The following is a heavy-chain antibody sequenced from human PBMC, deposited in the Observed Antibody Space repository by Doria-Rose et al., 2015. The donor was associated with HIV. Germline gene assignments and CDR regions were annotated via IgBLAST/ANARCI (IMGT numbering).Heavy chain of an antibody. CDR1: GASVSSRGYY. J-gene: IGHJ4*02. D-gene: IGHD3-3*01. CDR2: TYYTGTS. V-gene: IGHV4-31*03. CDR3: ARMGSYRELDY. Sequence: VTVLVKPSETLSLTCSVSGASVSSRGYYWNWIRQVPGKGLESLGYTYYTGTSDYSPSLKSRLNMAVDTSKNQFSLKLSFVTVADTAVYYCARMGSYRELDYWGQGALSTSPQ.